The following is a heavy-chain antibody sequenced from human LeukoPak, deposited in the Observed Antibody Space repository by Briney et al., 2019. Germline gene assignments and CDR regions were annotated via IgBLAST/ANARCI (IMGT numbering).Heavy chain of an antibody. CDR3: ATGERMVRGDGVDY. CDR1: GFTVRNNY. J-gene: IGHJ4*02. Sequence: GGSLRLSCAASGFTVRNNYMSWGRQAPGKGLEWVSVIYSGGSTYYADSVKGRFTISRDNSKNTLYLQMNSLRAEDTAVYFCATGERMVRGDGVDYWGQGTLVTVSS. CDR2: IYSGGST. D-gene: IGHD3-10*01. V-gene: IGHV3-66*01.